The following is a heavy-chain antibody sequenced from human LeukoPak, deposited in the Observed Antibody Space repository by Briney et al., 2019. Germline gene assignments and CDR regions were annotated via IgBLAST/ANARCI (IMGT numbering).Heavy chain of an antibody. CDR2: IYNTGST. Sequence: PSQTLSLTCTVSGASISSESYYWTWLRQPAGKGLEWIGRIYNTGSTKYNPSLKSRVTISIDTSKNQFSLKLNSVTAADTAVYYCARVMAVNPDWFDPGGQGTLVTVS. CDR3: ARVMAVNPDWFDP. J-gene: IGHJ5*02. D-gene: IGHD5-24*01. V-gene: IGHV4-61*02. CDR1: GASISSESYY.